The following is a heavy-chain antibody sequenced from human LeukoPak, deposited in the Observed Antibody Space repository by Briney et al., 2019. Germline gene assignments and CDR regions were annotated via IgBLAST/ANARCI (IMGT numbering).Heavy chain of an antibody. CDR3: SRGSYNSWS. Sequence: SETLSLTCTVSGASMSSSYRSWIRQPAGKGLEWIGRIYTSGVTSYNPSLKSRVIMSIDASKNQFSLNLSSVIAADTAVYYCSRGSYNSWSWGQGTLVTVSS. D-gene: IGHD3-10*01. CDR1: GASMSSSY. CDR2: IYTSGVT. J-gene: IGHJ5*02. V-gene: IGHV4-4*07.